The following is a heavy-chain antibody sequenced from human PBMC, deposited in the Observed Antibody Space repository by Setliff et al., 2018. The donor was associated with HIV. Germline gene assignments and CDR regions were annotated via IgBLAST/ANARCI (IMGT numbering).Heavy chain of an antibody. D-gene: IGHD1-26*01. Sequence: GGSLRLSCAASGFTFSGYAMHWVRQAPGKGLEWVAFIRYDGSNKYYADSVKGRFTISRDNSKNTLYLQMNSLGAEDTAIYYCAREVVGATERYYFDYWGQGTLVTVSS. J-gene: IGHJ4*02. CDR3: AREVVGATERYYFDY. V-gene: IGHV3-30*02. CDR2: IRYDGSNK. CDR1: GFTFSGYA.